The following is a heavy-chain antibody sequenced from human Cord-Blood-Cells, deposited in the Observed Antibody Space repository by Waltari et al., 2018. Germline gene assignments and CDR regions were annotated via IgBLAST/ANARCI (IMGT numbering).Heavy chain of an antibody. CDR2: MRGRGGST. CDR1: GFTFSSYA. CDR3: AKDRGGTGIPFDY. V-gene: IGHV3-23*01. Sequence: EVQLLESGGGLVQPGGSLRLSCAASGFTFSSYAMSWVRQASGKGVEWVSAMRGRGGSTYYADSVKGRFTSSRDNSKNTRYLQMNSLRAEDTAVYYCAKDRGGTGIPFDYWGQGTLVTVSS. D-gene: IGHD7-27*01. J-gene: IGHJ4*02.